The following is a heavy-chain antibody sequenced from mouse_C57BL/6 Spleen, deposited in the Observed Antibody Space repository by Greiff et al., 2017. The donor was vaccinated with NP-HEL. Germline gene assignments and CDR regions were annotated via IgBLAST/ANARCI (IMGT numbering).Heavy chain of an antibody. V-gene: IGHV1-4*01. Sequence: QVQLQQSGAELARPGASVKMSCKASGYTFTSYTMHWVKQRPGQGLEWIGYINPSSGYTKYNQKFKDKATLTADKSSSTAYMQLSSLTSEDSAVYYCARSGITTVVATSDCYFDVWGTGTTVTVSS. D-gene: IGHD1-1*01. CDR3: ARSGITTVVATSDCYFDV. CDR2: INPSSGYT. J-gene: IGHJ1*03. CDR1: GYTFTSYT.